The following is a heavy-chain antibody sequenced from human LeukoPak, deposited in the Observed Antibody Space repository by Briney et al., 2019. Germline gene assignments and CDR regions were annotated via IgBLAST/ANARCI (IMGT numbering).Heavy chain of an antibody. V-gene: IGHV1-8*01. Sequence: GASVKVSCKASGYTFTSYDINWVRQATGQGLEWMGWMNPNSGNTGYAQKFQGRVTMTRNTSISTAYMELSSLRSEDTAVYYCARGRYCTNGVCIRFDPWGQGTLVTVSS. CDR1: GYTFTSYD. CDR3: ARGRYCTNGVCIRFDP. J-gene: IGHJ5*02. D-gene: IGHD2-8*01. CDR2: MNPNSGNT.